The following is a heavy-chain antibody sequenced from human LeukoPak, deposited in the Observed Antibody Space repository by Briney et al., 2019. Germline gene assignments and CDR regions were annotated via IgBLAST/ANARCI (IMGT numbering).Heavy chain of an antibody. D-gene: IGHD1-26*01. J-gene: IGHJ6*03. CDR1: GFTFSSYS. V-gene: IGHV3-23*01. CDR2: ISGSGGST. CDR3: ARDMRSYGGGYYMDV. Sequence: PGGSLRLSCAASGFTFSSYSMNWVRQAPGKGLEWVSAISGSGGSTYYADSVKGRFTISRDNSKNTLYLQMNSLRAEDTAVYYCARDMRSYGGGYYMDVWGKGTTVTVSS.